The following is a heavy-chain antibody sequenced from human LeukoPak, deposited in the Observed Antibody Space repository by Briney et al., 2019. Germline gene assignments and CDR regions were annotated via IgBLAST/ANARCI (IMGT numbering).Heavy chain of an antibody. Sequence: GGSLRLSCAASGFTFSSYGMHWVRQAPGKGLEWVAVIWYDGSNKYYADSVKGRFTISRDNSKNTLYLQMNSLRAEDTAVYYCARASAGNWFDPRGQGTLVTVCS. J-gene: IGHJ5*02. CDR2: IWYDGSNK. CDR1: GFTFSSYG. V-gene: IGHV3-33*01. CDR3: ARASAGNWFDP. D-gene: IGHD3-10*01.